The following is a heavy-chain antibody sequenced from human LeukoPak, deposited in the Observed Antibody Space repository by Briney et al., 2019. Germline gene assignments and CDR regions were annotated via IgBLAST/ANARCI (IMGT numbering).Heavy chain of an antibody. J-gene: IGHJ4*02. CDR2: ISGSSYTA. V-gene: IGHV3-23*01. D-gene: IGHD3-10*01. CDR3: AKDLSITMVRGVLDY. CDR1: GFIFSNYA. Sequence: PGGSLRLSCAASGFIFSNYAMGWVRLAPGKGLEWVSSISGSSYTAYYADSVKGRFTISRDNSKNTLYLQMNSLRAEDTAVYYCAKDLSITMVRGVLDYWGQGTLVTVSS.